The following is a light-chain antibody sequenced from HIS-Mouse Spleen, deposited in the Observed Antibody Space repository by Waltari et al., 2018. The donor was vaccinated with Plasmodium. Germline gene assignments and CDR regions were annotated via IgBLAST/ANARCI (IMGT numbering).Light chain of an antibody. CDR2: KAS. V-gene: IGKV1-5*03. Sequence: DIQMTQSPSTLSASLGARVTITCRASQSISSWLAWYQQKPGKAPKLLIYKASSLESGVPARFSGSGSGTEFTLTISSLQPDDFATYYCQQYNSYSRTFGQGTKLEIK. CDR1: QSISSW. J-gene: IGKJ2*01. CDR3: QQYNSYSRT.